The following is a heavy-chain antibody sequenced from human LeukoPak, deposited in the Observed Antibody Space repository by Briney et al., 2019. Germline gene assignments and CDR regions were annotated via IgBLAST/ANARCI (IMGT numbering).Heavy chain of an antibody. CDR3: ARDWPRCSRSSCPGGIDY. D-gene: IGHD2-2*01. CDR1: GFTFSSYA. J-gene: IGHJ4*02. V-gene: IGHV3-23*01. Sequence: GGSLRLSCAASGFTFSSYAMTWVRQAPGKGLEWVSTITGSGGTTYYADSVKGRFTISRDNSENTLYLQMNSLTAEDTAVYYCARDWPRCSRSSCPGGIDYWGQGTLVTVSS. CDR2: ITGSGGTT.